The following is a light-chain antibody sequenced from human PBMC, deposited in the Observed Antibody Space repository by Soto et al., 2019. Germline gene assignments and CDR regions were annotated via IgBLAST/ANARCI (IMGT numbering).Light chain of an antibody. Sequence: QSALTQPASVSGSPGQSITISCTGTSSDVGGYNYVSWYQQHPGKAPKLMIYEVTNRPSGVSNRFSGPKSGNTASLTISGLQAEDEADYYCSSYTSSITPVFGGGTKLTVL. V-gene: IGLV2-14*01. CDR3: SSYTSSITPV. CDR1: SSDVGGYNY. J-gene: IGLJ3*02. CDR2: EVT.